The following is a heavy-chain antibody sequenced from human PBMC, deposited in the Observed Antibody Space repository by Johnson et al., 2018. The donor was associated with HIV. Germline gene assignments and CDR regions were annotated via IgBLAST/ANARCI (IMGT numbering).Heavy chain of an antibody. CDR1: GFTFSNYW. V-gene: IGHV3-74*02. D-gene: IGHD3-16*01. Sequence: MQLVESGGGVVQPGRSLRLSCAASGFTFSNYWMHWVRQAPGKGLVWVSRVNSDGSSLSYADSVKGRFTISRDNAKNSMYLQMTSLRAEDTALYYCAKTFGNSDGFDVWGQGTMVTVSS. CDR2: VNSDGSSL. CDR3: AKTFGNSDGFDV. J-gene: IGHJ3*01.